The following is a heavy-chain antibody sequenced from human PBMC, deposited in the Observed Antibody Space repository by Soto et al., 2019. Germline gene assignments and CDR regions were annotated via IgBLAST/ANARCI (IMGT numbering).Heavy chain of an antibody. Sequence: QVQLQQWGAGLLKPSETLSLTCAVYGGSFSGYYWSWIRQPPGKGLEWMGEINHSGSTNYNPSLKSRVTISVDTSKNQFSLKLSSVTAADTAVYYCARWGGVGATTPWGQGTLVTVSS. J-gene: IGHJ5*02. V-gene: IGHV4-34*01. CDR2: INHSGST. CDR1: GGSFSGYY. CDR3: ARWGGVGATTP. D-gene: IGHD1-26*01.